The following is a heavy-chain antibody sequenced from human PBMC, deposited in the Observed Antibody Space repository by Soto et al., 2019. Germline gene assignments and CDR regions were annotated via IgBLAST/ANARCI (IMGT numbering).Heavy chain of an antibody. Sequence: EVQLVESGGGLVKPGGSLRLSCAASGFTFRSFTMNWVRQSPGKGLEWVSTISSNSAYIYYTDALRGRFTISRDNAKNQLHIQMNSLRAEDTAVYYCTRDASRDSSARGWFDPWGPGNLVTVSS. CDR1: GFTFRSFT. CDR2: ISSNSAYI. J-gene: IGHJ5*02. D-gene: IGHD6-13*01. V-gene: IGHV3-21*02. CDR3: TRDASRDSSARGWFDP.